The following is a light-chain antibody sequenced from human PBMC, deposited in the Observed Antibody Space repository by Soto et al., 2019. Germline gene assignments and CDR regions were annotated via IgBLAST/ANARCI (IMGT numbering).Light chain of an antibody. CDR3: QQYNGYWT. V-gene: IGKV1-5*03. Sequence: DIKMTQSPSTLSASVGDRVTITCRASQSISDSLAWYQQKPGKAPKLLIYEASSLKSGVPSRFSGSRSGTEYTLTISSLQPDDFATYYCQQYNGYWTFGQGTKVEIK. CDR1: QSISDS. J-gene: IGKJ1*01. CDR2: EAS.